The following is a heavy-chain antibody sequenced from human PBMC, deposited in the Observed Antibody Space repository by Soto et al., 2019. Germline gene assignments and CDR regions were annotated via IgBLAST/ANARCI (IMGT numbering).Heavy chain of an antibody. CDR1: GASFTRYS. J-gene: IGHJ6*02. D-gene: IGHD1-20*01. Sequence: QVHLLQTGAAVKKPGSSVKVSCTASGASFTRYSLSWVRQAPGQGLEWVGGIVPIFGVTNYAQRFQGRVEITAVEATKTACIDRSRLSTDDTAVYYGAGPAEGGYTCNYHYSDALYVCGQGTSVTVTS. CDR2: IVPIFGVT. V-gene: IGHV1-69*01. CDR3: AGPAEGGYTCNYHYSDALYV.